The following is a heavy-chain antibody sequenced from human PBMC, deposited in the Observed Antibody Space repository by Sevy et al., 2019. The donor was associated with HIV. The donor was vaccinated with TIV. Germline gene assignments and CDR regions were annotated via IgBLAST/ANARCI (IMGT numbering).Heavy chain of an antibody. J-gene: IGHJ6*02. CDR1: GFTVSSNY. Sequence: GGSLRLSCAASGFTVSSNYMSWDRQAPGKGLEWVSVIYSGEYTYYADSVKGRFTISRDISKNTLNLQMNSLRAEDTAIYYCATTSTPLYYYALDVWGQGTTVTDSS. CDR2: IYSGEYT. V-gene: IGHV3-53*01. D-gene: IGHD1-26*01. CDR3: ATTSTPLYYYALDV.